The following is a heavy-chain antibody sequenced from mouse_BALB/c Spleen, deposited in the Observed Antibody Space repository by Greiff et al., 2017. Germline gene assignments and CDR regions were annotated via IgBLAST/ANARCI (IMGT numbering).Heavy chain of an antibody. D-gene: IGHD2-3*01. CDR3: ARGERGGYSHWYFDV. CDR2: ISSGGST. V-gene: IGHV5-6-5*01. Sequence: EVQVVESGGGLVKPGGSLKLSCAASGFTFSSYAMSWVRQTPEKRLEWVASISSGGSTYYPDSVKGRFTISRDNARNILYLQMSSLRSEDTAMYYCARGERGGYSHWYFDVWGAGTTVTVSS. J-gene: IGHJ1*01. CDR1: GFTFSSYA.